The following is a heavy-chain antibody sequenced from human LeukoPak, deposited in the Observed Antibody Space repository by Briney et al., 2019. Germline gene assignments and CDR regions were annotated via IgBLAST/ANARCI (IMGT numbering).Heavy chain of an antibody. CDR1: GFTLSTYA. Sequence: GGSLRLSCAASGFTLSTYAMRWVRQAPGMGLEWVSVFGSNGANIHYAESVRGRFTISRDISKNTLSLQMSSLRAEDTAIYYCARLTANHFDYWGQGTLVTVSS. CDR2: FGSNGANI. J-gene: IGHJ4*02. CDR3: ARLTANHFDY. D-gene: IGHD2-21*02. V-gene: IGHV3-23*01.